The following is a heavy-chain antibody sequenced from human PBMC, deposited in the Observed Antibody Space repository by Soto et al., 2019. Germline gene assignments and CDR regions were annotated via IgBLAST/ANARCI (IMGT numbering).Heavy chain of an antibody. J-gene: IGHJ5*02. CDR2: INPNSGGT. Sequence: ASVKVSCKASGYTFTGYYMHWVRQAPGQGLEWMGWINPNSGGTNYAQKFRGRVTMTRDTSISTAYMELSRLRSDDTAVYYWARFSSSPPYNWFDPWGQGTLFTVSS. CDR3: ARFSSSPPYNWFDP. CDR1: GYTFTGYY. V-gene: IGHV1-2*02. D-gene: IGHD6-13*01.